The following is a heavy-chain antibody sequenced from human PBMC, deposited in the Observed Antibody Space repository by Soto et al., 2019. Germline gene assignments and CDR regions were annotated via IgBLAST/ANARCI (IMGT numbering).Heavy chain of an antibody. CDR2: INPSGGST. D-gene: IGHD3-3*01. Sequence: GASVKVSCKASGYAFTSYYMHWVRQAPGQGLEWMGIINPSGGSTSYAQKFQGRVTMTRDTSTSTVYMELSSLRSEDTAVYHCARERSFGVVISLPDAFDIWGQGTMVTVSS. CDR1: GYAFTSYY. V-gene: IGHV1-46*03. J-gene: IGHJ3*02. CDR3: ARERSFGVVISLPDAFDI.